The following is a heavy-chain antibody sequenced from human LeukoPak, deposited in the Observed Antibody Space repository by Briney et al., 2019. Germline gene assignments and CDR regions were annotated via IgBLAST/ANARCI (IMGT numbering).Heavy chain of an antibody. CDR1: GYTFTSYG. J-gene: IGHJ4*02. V-gene: IGHV1-18*01. Sequence: ASVKVSCEASGYTFTSYGISWVRQAPGQGLEWMGWISAYNGNTSYAQKLQGRVTMTTDTSTSTAYMELSSLRSEDTAVYYCAREEGVIAVAAPDYWGQGTLVTVSS. D-gene: IGHD6-19*01. CDR3: AREEGVIAVAAPDY. CDR2: ISAYNGNT.